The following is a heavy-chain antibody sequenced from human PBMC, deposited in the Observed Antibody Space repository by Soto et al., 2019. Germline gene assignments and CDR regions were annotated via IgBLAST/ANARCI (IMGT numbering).Heavy chain of an antibody. CDR2: ISSNGGST. CDR3: VKGMDYDSSGYGPPWLY. CDR1: GFTFSSYA. J-gene: IGHJ4*02. Sequence: GGSLRLSCSASGFTFSSYAMHWVRQAPGKGLEYVSAISSNGGSTYYADSVKGRFTISRDNSKNTLYLQMSSLRAEDTAVYYCVKGMDYDSSGYGPPWLYWGQGTLVTGSS. V-gene: IGHV3-64D*06. D-gene: IGHD3-22*01.